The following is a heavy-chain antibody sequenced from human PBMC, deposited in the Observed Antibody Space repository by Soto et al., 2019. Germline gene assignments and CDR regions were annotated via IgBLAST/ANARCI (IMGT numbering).Heavy chain of an antibody. CDR1: GVTFCRCS. Sequence: GGSLRLSCAAAGVTFCRCSMNWVRQAPGKGLEWVSYISSSSSTIYYADSVKGRFTISRDNAKNSLYLQMNSLRDEDTAVYYCARTDYGGKHLRDYWGQGTLVTVSS. J-gene: IGHJ4*02. D-gene: IGHD4-17*01. CDR3: ARTDYGGKHLRDY. V-gene: IGHV3-48*02. CDR2: ISSSSSTI.